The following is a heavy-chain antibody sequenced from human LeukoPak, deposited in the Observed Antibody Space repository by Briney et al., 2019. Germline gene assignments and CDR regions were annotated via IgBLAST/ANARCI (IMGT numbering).Heavy chain of an antibody. CDR3: AHGGGRGFDY. Sequence: PSETLSLTCTVSGGSISSYYWSWIRQPPGKGLEWIGYIYYSGSTNYNPSLKSRVTISVDTSKNQFSLKLSSVTAADTAVCYCAHGGGRGFDYWGQGTLVTVSS. J-gene: IGHJ4*02. D-gene: IGHD4-23*01. V-gene: IGHV4-59*01. CDR1: GGSISSYY. CDR2: IYYSGST.